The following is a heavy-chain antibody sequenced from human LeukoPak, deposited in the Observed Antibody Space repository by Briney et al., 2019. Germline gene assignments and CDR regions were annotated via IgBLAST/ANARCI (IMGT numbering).Heavy chain of an antibody. CDR2: IWYDGSNK. Sequence: GRSLRLSCAASGFTFNSYGIHWVLQAPGKGLEWVAFIWYDGSNKYYADSVKGRFTISRDNSKNTLYLQMNSLRAEDTAVYYCARARTTRGFDYWGQGTLVTVSS. D-gene: IGHD4-17*01. CDR1: GFTFNSYG. V-gene: IGHV3-33*01. CDR3: ARARTTRGFDY. J-gene: IGHJ4*02.